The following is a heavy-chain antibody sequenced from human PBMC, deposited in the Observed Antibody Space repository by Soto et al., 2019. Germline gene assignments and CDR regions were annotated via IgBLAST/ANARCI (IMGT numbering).Heavy chain of an antibody. CDR3: APTTNWFDP. CDR2: ISSSGTTI. CDR1: GFNFRIYT. J-gene: IGHJ5*02. V-gene: IGHV3-48*01. Sequence: GGSLRLSCAASGFNFRIYTMNWVRQAPGKGLEWVSYISSSGTTIYYADSVKGRFTISRDNAKDSLYLQMDSLRAEDTAVYYCAPTTNWFDPWGQGTLVTVSS. D-gene: IGHD1-1*01.